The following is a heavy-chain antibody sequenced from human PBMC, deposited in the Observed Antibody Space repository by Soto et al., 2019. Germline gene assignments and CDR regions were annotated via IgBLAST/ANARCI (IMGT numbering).Heavy chain of an antibody. D-gene: IGHD2-21*02. CDR1: GFTFSSYG. CDR2: ISYDGSNK. V-gene: IGHV3-30*18. Sequence: PGGSLRLSCAASGFTFSSYGMHWVRQAPGKGLEWVAVISYDGSNKYYADSVKGRFTISRDNSKNTLYLQMNSLRAEDTAVYYCAKAFCGGDCYDYFDYWGQGTLVTVSS. CDR3: AKAFCGGDCYDYFDY. J-gene: IGHJ4*02.